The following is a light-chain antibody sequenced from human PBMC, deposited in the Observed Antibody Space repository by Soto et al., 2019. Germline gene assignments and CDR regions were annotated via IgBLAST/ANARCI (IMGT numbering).Light chain of an antibody. CDR2: AAS. V-gene: IGKV1-39*01. CDR3: QQCYSRPWT. CDR1: QSISSY. J-gene: IGKJ1*01. Sequence: IQLSQSPSYLSTSVGGSVTIAYRASQSISSYLHWYQQKPGKAPKLLIYAASNWQSGVPSRFSASGSGTDFTLTLNSLQPEDFATYYCQQCYSRPWTFGQGTKVDIK.